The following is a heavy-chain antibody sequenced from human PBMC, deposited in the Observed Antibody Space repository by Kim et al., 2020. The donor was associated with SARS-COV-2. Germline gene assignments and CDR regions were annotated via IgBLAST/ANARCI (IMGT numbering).Heavy chain of an antibody. CDR1: GDSVSTNSGA. CDR2: TYYRSKWYH. CDR3: ASWGLDV. D-gene: IGHD3-16*01. Sequence: SQTLSLTCVISGDSVSTNSGAWHWIRQSPSRGLEWLGRTYYRSKWYHDYAVSVKSRIIINADTSNNQFSLHLNSVTPEDTAVYYCASWGLDVWGQETTVTVSS. J-gene: IGHJ6*02. V-gene: IGHV6-1*01.